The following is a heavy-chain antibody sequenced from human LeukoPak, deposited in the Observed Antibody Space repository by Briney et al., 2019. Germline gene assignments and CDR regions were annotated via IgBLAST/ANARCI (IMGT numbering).Heavy chain of an antibody. CDR3: AKDPYVYVWGSYRSN. D-gene: IGHD3-16*02. CDR1: GFTFSSYW. V-gene: IGHV3-7*05. CDR2: IKQDGSEK. J-gene: IGHJ4*02. Sequence: GGSLGLSCAASGFTFSSYWMSWVRQAPGKGLEWVANIKQDGSEKYYVDSVKGRFTISRDNAKNSLYLQMNSLRADDTAVYYCAKDPYVYVWGSYRSNWGQGTLVTVSS.